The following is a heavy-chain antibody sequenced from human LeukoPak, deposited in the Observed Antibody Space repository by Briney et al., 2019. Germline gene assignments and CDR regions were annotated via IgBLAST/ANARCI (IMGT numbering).Heavy chain of an antibody. D-gene: IGHD1-26*01. J-gene: IGHJ6*02. CDR1: GGSISSSSYY. CDR3: ARTVSGDYYGMDV. CDR2: TSYSGST. Sequence: SETLSLTCTVSGGSISSSSYYWGWVRQPPGKGLEWIGYTSYSGSTNYNPSLKSRVTMSEETSTDQFSLRLISVTAADTAVYYCARTVSGDYYGMDVWGQGTTVTVSS. V-gene: IGHV4-61*05.